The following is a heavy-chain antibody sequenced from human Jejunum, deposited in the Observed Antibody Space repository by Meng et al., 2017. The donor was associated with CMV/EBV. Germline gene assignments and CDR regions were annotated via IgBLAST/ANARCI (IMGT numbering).Heavy chain of an antibody. Sequence: CQTSGYIFIRFAFAWVRQAPGRGREWMGWSSAYSGDTNSAQGFQGRVTMTTDTSTNIAYMELRSLISDDTAVYYCVAVSDDWDEYWGQGSLVTVSS. CDR3: VAVSDDWDEY. CDR2: SSAYSGDT. V-gene: IGHV1-18*01. D-gene: IGHD1-1*01. CDR1: GYIFIRFA. J-gene: IGHJ4*02.